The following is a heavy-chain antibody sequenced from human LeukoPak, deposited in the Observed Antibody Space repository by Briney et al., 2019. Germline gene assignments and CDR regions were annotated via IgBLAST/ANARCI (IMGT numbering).Heavy chain of an antibody. J-gene: IGHJ6*03. CDR2: INSDGSST. Sequence: GGSLRLSCAASGFSFSNYWMHWVRQAPGKGLVWVSRINSDGSSTTYADSVKGRFTISRDNAKNSLYLQMNSLRAEDTAVYYCARDHVQLWPYYYYYYYMDVWGKGTTVTVSS. V-gene: IGHV3-74*01. CDR1: GFSFSNYW. D-gene: IGHD5-18*01. CDR3: ARDHVQLWPYYYYYYYMDV.